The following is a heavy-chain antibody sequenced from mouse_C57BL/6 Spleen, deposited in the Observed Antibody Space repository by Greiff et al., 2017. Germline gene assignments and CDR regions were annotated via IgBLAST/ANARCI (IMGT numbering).Heavy chain of an antibody. J-gene: IGHJ1*03. Sequence: ESGAELVKPGASVKISCKASGYAFSSYWMNWVKQRPGKGLEWIGQIYPGDGDTNYNGKFKGKATLTADKSSSTAYMQLSSLTSEDSAVYFCAIYGSSQVGYFDVWGTGTTVTVSS. CDR3: AIYGSSQVGYFDV. CDR1: GYAFSSYW. D-gene: IGHD1-1*01. CDR2: IYPGDGDT. V-gene: IGHV1-80*01.